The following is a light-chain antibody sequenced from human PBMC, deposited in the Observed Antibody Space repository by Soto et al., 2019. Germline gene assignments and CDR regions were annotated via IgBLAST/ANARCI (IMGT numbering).Light chain of an antibody. V-gene: IGKV1-8*01. CDR2: AAS. CDR1: RGISSY. Sequence: AIRMTQSPSSLSASTGDRVTITCRASRGISSYLAWYQQKPGKAPKLLIYAASTLQSGVPSRFSGSGSGTDFTLTISCLQSEDFATYYCQQYYSYSRTFGQGTKVEIK. CDR3: QQYYSYSRT. J-gene: IGKJ1*01.